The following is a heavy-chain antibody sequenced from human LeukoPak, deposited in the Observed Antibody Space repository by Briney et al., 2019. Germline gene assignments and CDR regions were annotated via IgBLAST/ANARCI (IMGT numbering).Heavy chain of an antibody. CDR3: ARGTYYYDSSGIRVAFDI. J-gene: IGHJ3*02. CDR1: GGSISSGGYS. V-gene: IGHV4-30-2*01. CDR2: IYHSGST. D-gene: IGHD3-22*01. Sequence: SETLSLTCTVSGGSISSGGYSWSWIRQPPGKGLEWIGYIYHSGSTYYNPSLKSRVTISVDRSKNQFSLKLSSVTAADTAVYYCARGTYYYDSSGIRVAFDIWGQGTMVTVSS.